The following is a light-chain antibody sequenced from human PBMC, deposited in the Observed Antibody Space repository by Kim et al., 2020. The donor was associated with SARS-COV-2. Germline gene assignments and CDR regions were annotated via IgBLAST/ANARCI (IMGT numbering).Light chain of an antibody. CDR1: QSVSSTY. CDR3: QQYSTSPWT. CDR2: STP. J-gene: IGKJ1*01. V-gene: IGKV3D-20*01. Sequence: APGETATLSCGSSQSVSSTYLAWYQQKPGLAPRPLNNSTPSRATGIPDRFSGSGFGTDFSLPISRLEPEDFAVYYCQQYSTSPWTFGPGTKVDIK.